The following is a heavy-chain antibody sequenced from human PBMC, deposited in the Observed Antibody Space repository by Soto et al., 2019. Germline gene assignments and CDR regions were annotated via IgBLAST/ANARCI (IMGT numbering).Heavy chain of an antibody. CDR1: GGSISSYY. Sequence: QVQLQESGPGLVKPSETLSLTCTVSGGSISSYYWSWIRQPPGKGLEWIGYIYYSGSTNYNPSPKSRVTLSVDTSHHQCSLRLSSVTAADTAVYYCARRYGGAFDIWGQGTMVTVSS. CDR3: ARRYGGAFDI. CDR2: IYYSGST. D-gene: IGHD4-17*01. J-gene: IGHJ3*02. V-gene: IGHV4-59*08.